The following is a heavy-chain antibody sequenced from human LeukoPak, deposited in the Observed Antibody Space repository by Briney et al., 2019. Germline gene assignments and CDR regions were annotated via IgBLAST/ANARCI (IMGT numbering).Heavy chain of an antibody. Sequence: ASVKVSCKASGYTFTSYGISWVRQAPGQGLEWMGWISAYNGNTNYAQKLQGRVTMTTDTSTSTAYMGLRSLRSDDTAVYYCARGYSSSWYRVDFDYWGQGTLVTVSS. CDR2: ISAYNGNT. J-gene: IGHJ4*02. V-gene: IGHV1-18*04. CDR1: GYTFTSYG. D-gene: IGHD6-13*01. CDR3: ARGYSSSWYRVDFDY.